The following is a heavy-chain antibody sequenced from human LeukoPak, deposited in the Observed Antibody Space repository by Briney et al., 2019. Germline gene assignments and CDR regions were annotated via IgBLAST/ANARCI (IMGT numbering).Heavy chain of an antibody. CDR2: INPESGGT. D-gene: IGHD5-18*01. J-gene: IGHJ4*02. Sequence: GASVKVSCKTSGYTFTDYYIHWARQAPGQGLEWMGWINPESGGTSYAQHFQGRVTMTRDTSISTAYMDLSRLKSDDTAVYYCARGRSRGYSYGLESLYWGQGTLVTVSS. CDR1: GYTFTDYY. CDR3: ARGRSRGYSYGLESLY. V-gene: IGHV1-2*02.